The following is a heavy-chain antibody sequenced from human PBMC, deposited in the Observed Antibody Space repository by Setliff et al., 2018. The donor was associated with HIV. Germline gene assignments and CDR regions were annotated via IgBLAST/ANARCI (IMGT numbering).Heavy chain of an antibody. CDR2: IFHTGSS. Sequence: KTSETLSLTCSVSGGSMSNYYWSWVRQPPGKGLEWMGDIFHTGSSTYNPSLKSRVSLSVDTSKNQFSLRLSAVTAADTAVYYCARGDILTGYYSYYFDYWGQGTLVTVSS. CDR1: GGSMSNYY. D-gene: IGHD3-9*01. J-gene: IGHJ4*02. V-gene: IGHV4-59*01. CDR3: ARGDILTGYYSYYFDY.